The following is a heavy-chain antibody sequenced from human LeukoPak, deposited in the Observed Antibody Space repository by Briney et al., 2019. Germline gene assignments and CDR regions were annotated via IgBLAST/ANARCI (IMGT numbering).Heavy chain of an antibody. CDR3: ARHKGGWNFDY. CDR1: GESFTTFY. J-gene: IGHJ4*02. D-gene: IGHD3-16*01. V-gene: IGHV4-34*01. CDR2: INHTGST. Sequence: PSETLSLTCAVYGESFTTFYWGWIRQTPGKGLEWIGEINHTGSTNYNPSLKSRVTISVDTSKNQFSLKLSSVTAADTAVYYCARHKGGWNFDYWGQGTLVTVSS.